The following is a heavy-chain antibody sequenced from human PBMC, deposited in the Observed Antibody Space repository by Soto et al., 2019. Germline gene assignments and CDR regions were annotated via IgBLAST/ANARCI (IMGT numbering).Heavy chain of an antibody. CDR3: ARDQEYISSVGFRYYYYYDGMDV. CDR1: GYTFTSYG. CDR2: ISAYNGNT. D-gene: IGHD6-6*01. Sequence: QVQLVQSGAEVKKPGASVKVSCKASGYTFTSYGISWVRQAPGQGLEWMGWISAYNGNTNYAQKLQGRVTMTTDTSTSTDYMQLRSLRSDDTAVYYCARDQEYISSVGFRYYYYYDGMDVWGQGTTVTVSS. V-gene: IGHV1-18*01. J-gene: IGHJ6*02.